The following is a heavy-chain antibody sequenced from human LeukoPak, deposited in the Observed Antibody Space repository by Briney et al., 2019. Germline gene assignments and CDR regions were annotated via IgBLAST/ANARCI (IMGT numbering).Heavy chain of an antibody. Sequence: SETLSLTRALSGYSTTSSNSWSWIPQPQGKGLEWIGYIYYTGSTYNNPSLKSRVTMSVDTSKNQLSLQLSSVTAVDTAVYYCAGADVLGFDNWGQGTMVTVSS. CDR1: GYSTTSSNS. J-gene: IGHJ3*02. D-gene: IGHD3-16*01. CDR2: IYYTGST. CDR3: AGADVLGFDN. V-gene: IGHV4-28*03.